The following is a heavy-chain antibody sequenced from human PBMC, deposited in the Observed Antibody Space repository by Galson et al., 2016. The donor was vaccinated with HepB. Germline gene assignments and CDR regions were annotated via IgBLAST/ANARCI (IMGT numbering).Heavy chain of an antibody. D-gene: IGHD2-15*01. J-gene: IGHJ4*02. V-gene: IGHV5-51*01. CDR2: IFPSDSDT. CDR1: GYSFPHFW. Sequence: QSGAEVTKPGESLKISCQASGYSFPHFWIGWVRQMPGKGLEWMGVIFPSDSDTTYNPSFEGQVTISADTSSDTVYLQWNSLKASDTAMYYCVRDGCCSGGSCSSKFFFDYWGQGTLVTVSS. CDR3: VRDGCCSGGSCSSKFFFDY.